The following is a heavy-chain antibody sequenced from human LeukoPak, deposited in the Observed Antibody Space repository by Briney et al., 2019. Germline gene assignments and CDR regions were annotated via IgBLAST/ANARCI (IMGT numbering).Heavy chain of an antibody. CDR1: GFTFTSYA. V-gene: IGHV3-23*01. D-gene: IGHD1-26*01. Sequence: GRSLRLSCAASGFTFTSYAMSWVRQAPGKGLEWVSGISGSGGITYYADSVKGRFTISRDNSKNTLYVQMNSLRAEDTAIYYCAKAYSGSPGGYFDYWGQGALVTVSS. CDR2: ISGSGGIT. CDR3: AKAYSGSPGGYFDY. J-gene: IGHJ4*02.